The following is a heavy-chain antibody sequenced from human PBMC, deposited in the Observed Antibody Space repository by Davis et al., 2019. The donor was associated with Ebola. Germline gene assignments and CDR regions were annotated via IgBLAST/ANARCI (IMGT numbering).Heavy chain of an antibody. CDR1: GGSISSYY. D-gene: IGHD2-2*02. V-gene: IGHV4-59*01. CDR2: IYYSGSI. CDR3: ARGYTGWFDP. Sequence: MPSETLSLTCTVSGGSISSYYWSWIRQPPGKGLEWIGYIYYSGSINYNPSLKSRVTISVDTSKNQFSLKLSSVTAADTAVYYCARGYTGWFDPWGQGTLVTVSS. J-gene: IGHJ5*02.